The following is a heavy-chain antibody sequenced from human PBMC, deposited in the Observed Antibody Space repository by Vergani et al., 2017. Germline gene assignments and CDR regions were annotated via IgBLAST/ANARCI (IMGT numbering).Heavy chain of an antibody. CDR3: ARVAWFYGAGRPYGMDV. J-gene: IGHJ6*02. D-gene: IGHD3-10*01. CDR2: IKQDGSEK. Sequence: EVQLVESGGGLVNPGGCLTLSCVASGFSLSTYTFNWVRQAPGGGLEWVASIKQDGSEKTYGDSVKGRFTISRDNVKKSLFLQMNSLRVDDTAVYYCARVAWFYGAGRPYGMDVWGPGTTVTVS. V-gene: IGHV3-7*01. CDR1: GFSLSTYT.